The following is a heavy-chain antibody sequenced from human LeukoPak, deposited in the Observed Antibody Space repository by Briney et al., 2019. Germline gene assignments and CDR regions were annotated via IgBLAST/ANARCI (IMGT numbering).Heavy chain of an antibody. CDR1: GFTVSSNY. Sequence: GGSLRLSCAASGFTVSSNYMSWVRQAPGKGLEWVSVIYSGGSTYYADSVKGRFTISRDNSKNTLYLQMNSLRAEDTAVYYCAKGASFSSSWYYAPGYWGQGTLVTVSS. J-gene: IGHJ4*02. V-gene: IGHV3-66*02. CDR2: IYSGGST. CDR3: AKGASFSSSWYYAPGY. D-gene: IGHD6-13*01.